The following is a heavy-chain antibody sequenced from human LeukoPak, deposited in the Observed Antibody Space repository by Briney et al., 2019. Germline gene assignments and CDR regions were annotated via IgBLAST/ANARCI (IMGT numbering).Heavy chain of an antibody. J-gene: IGHJ4*02. D-gene: IGHD3-22*01. Sequence: GGSLRLSCAASGFTFSSYGMHWVRQAPGKGLEWVAFIRYDGSNKYYADSVKGRFTISRDNSKNTLYLQMNSLRAEDTAAYYCAKEPNYDSSGYYYAFDYWGQGTLVTVSP. CDR2: IRYDGSNK. CDR3: AKEPNYDSSGYYYAFDY. V-gene: IGHV3-30*02. CDR1: GFTFSSYG.